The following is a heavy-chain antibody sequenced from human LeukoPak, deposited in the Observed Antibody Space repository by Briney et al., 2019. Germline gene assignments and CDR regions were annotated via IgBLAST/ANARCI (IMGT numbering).Heavy chain of an antibody. CDR1: GFTFSSYG. CDR2: ISYDGSNK. CDR3: ARMITTPIYYMDV. Sequence: GGSLRLSCAASGFTFSSYGMHWVRQAPGKGLEWVAVISYDGSNKYYADSVKGRFTISRDNSKNTLYLQMNSLRAEDTAVYYCARMITTPIYYMDVWGKGTTVTVSS. D-gene: IGHD3-16*01. J-gene: IGHJ6*03. V-gene: IGHV3-30*03.